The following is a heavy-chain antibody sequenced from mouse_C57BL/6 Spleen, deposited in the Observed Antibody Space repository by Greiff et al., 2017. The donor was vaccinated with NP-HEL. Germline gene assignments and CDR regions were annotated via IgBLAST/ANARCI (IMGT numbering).Heavy chain of an antibody. CDR2: IYPGSGNT. CDR3: ARNLDGYNPWFAY. D-gene: IGHD2-3*01. Sequence: QVQLQQSGAELVRPGASVKLSCKASGYTFTDYYINWVKQRPGQGLEWIARIYPGSGNTYYNEQLKGQATLTAEKSSSTAYLQLSSLTSEDSAVYFCARNLDGYNPWFAYWGQGTLVTVSA. CDR1: GYTFTDYY. J-gene: IGHJ3*01. V-gene: IGHV1-76*01.